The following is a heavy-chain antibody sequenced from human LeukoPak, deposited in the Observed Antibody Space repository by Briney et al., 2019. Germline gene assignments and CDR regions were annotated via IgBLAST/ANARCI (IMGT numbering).Heavy chain of an antibody. V-gene: IGHV3-23*01. CDR1: GDSYSGYA. D-gene: IGHD1-1*01. J-gene: IGHJ6*04. CDR3: AKGGYEGYYYGMDV. Sequence: GGSLRLSCAASGDSYSGYAMSWVPQAPGKGLEWVSALSESGDSTYYADSVKGRFTISRENSRNTLYLQMNSLRAEDTSVYYCAKGGYEGYYYGMDVWGKGTTVTVSS. CDR2: LSESGDST.